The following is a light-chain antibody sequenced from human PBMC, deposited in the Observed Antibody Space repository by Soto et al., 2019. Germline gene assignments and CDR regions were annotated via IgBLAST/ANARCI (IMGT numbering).Light chain of an antibody. CDR3: QQYDSSPLT. CDR2: GAS. CDR1: QGISSSY. Sequence: ENVLTQSPGTLSLSPGERATLSCRASQGISSSYLAWHQQRPGQAPRLLIYGASSRATGIPDRFSGSGSGTDFTLTINRLEPEDVAVYYCQQYDSSPLTFGQGTKVEIK. J-gene: IGKJ1*01. V-gene: IGKV3-20*01.